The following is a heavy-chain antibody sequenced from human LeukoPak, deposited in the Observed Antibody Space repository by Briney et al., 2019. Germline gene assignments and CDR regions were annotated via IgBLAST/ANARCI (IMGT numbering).Heavy chain of an antibody. CDR2: IYYSGST. D-gene: IGHD3-10*01. V-gene: IGHV4-61*08. Sequence: ASETLSLTCTVSGGSISSSAYHWGWIRQPPGKGLEWIGYIYYSGSTNYNPSLKSRVTISVDTSKNQFSLKLSSVTAADTAVYYCARDYGSGSLNWFDPWGQGTLVTVSS. CDR1: GGSISSSAYH. J-gene: IGHJ5*02. CDR3: ARDYGSGSLNWFDP.